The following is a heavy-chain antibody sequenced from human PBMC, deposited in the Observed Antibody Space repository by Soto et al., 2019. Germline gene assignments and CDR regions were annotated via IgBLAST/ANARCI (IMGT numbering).Heavy chain of an antibody. CDR2: ISGSGGST. CDR1: GGSISSGGYY. D-gene: IGHD2-15*01. V-gene: IGHV3-23*01. CDR3: AKDHCSGGSCYSDYYYYGMDV. Sequence: ETLSLTCTVSGGSISSGGYYWSWVRQAPGKGLEWVSAISGSGGSTYYADSVKGRFTISRDNSKNTLYLQMNSLRAEDTAVYYCAKDHCSGGSCYSDYYYYGMDVWGQGTTVTVSS. J-gene: IGHJ6*02.